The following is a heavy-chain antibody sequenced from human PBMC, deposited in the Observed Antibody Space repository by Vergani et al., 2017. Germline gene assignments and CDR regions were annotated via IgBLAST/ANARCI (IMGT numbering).Heavy chain of an antibody. D-gene: IGHD1-7*01. CDR1: GYTFTSYG. CDR3: ARDDWNYGPGTGRFDY. J-gene: IGHJ4*02. Sequence: QVQLVQSGAEVKKPGASVKVSCKASGYTFTSYGISWVRQAPGQGLEWMGWISAYNGNTNYAQKLQGRVTMTTDPSTSTAYMELRSLRSDDTAVYYCARDDWNYGPGTGRFDYWGQGTLVTVSS. CDR2: ISAYNGNT. V-gene: IGHV1-18*04.